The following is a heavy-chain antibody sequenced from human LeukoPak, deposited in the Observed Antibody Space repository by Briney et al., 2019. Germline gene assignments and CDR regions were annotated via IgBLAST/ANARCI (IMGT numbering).Heavy chain of an antibody. J-gene: IGHJ3*02. Sequence: GGSLRLSCAASGFTFSSYWMSWVRQAPGKGLXXXXXXXQDGSEKYYVDSVKGRFTISRDNAKNSLYLQMNSLRAEDTAVYYCARDRYRLVPYDAFDIWGQGTMVTVSP. D-gene: IGHD1-1*01. V-gene: IGHV3-7*01. CDR2: XXQDGSEK. CDR3: ARDRYRLVPYDAFDI. CDR1: GFTFSSYW.